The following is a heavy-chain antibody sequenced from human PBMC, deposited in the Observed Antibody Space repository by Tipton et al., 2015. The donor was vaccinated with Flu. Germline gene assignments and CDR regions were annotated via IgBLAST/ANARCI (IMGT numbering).Heavy chain of an antibody. CDR3: AGGRGIAAAGPCDY. CDR1: GGSISSYY. V-gene: IGHV4-59*01. CDR2: IYYSGCT. J-gene: IGHJ4*02. D-gene: IGHD6-13*01. Sequence: TLSLTCTVSGGSISSYYWSWIRQPPGKGLEWIGYIYYSGCTNYNPSLKSRVTISVDTSKNQFSLKLSSVTAADTAVYYCAGGRGIAAAGPCDYWGQGTLVTVSS.